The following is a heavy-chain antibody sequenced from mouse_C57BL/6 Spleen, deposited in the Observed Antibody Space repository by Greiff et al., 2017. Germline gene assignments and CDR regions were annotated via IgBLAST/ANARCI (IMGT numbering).Heavy chain of an antibody. CDR2: IIPGSGST. V-gene: IGHV1-9*01. D-gene: IGHD1-1*01. J-gene: IGHJ2*01. Sequence: VQLQESGAELMQPGASVKLSCKATGYTFTGYWIEWVKQRPGHGLEWIGEIIPGSGSTNYNEKFKGKATITADTSSNTAYMQLSSLTTEDSAIDYCARSYYGSNWGQGTTLTVSS. CDR1: GYTFTGYW. CDR3: ARSYYGSN.